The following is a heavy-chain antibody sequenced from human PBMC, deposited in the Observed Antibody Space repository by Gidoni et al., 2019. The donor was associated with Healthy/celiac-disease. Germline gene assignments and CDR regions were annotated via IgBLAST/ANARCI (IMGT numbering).Heavy chain of an antibody. V-gene: IGHV3-43*01. CDR3: AKGSPFDW. CDR1: GFTFDDYT. CDR2: ISWDGGST. J-gene: IGHJ4*02. Sequence: EVQLVESGGVVVQPGGSLRLSCSASGFTFDDYTMHWVRQAPGKGLEWVCLISWDGGSTYYAESVKGRFTISRDNSKNSLYLQMNSLRTEDTALYYCAKGSPFDWWGQGTLVTVSS.